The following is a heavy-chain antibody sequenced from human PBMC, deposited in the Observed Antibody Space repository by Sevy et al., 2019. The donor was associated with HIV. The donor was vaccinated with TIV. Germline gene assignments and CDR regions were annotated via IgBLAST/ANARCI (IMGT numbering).Heavy chain of an antibody. CDR3: ARDRYSGYDFGRATTATQRASDI. J-gene: IGHJ3*02. CDR1: GGSVSSGSYY. Sequence: SETLSLTCAVSGGSVSSGSYYWSWIRQPPGKGLEWIGYISYSGSTNYNPSLKSRVTISVDTSKNQFSLKLSSVTAAEAAVYYCARDRYSGYDFGRATTATQRASDIWGQGTMVTVSS. CDR2: ISYSGST. D-gene: IGHD5-12*01. V-gene: IGHV4-61*01.